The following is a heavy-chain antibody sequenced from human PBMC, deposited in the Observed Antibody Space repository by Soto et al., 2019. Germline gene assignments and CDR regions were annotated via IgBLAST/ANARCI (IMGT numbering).Heavy chain of an antibody. CDR2: VSYSGNT. J-gene: IGHJ3*02. V-gene: IGHV4-59*08. D-gene: IGHD1-26*01. CDR1: GGSISSYY. CDR3: ARHGATTTDDAFDI. Sequence: SETLSLTCTVSGGSISSYYWSWIRRPPGKGLEWIGYVSYSGNTNYNPSLKSRVSISVDTSKNQFSLKLSSVTAADTAVYYCARHGATTTDDAFDIWGRGTMVTVSS.